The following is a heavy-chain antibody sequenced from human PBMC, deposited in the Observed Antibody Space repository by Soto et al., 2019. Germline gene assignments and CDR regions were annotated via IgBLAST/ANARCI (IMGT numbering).Heavy chain of an antibody. CDR2: IKSKTYDEKT. D-gene: IGHD2-15*01. V-gene: IGHV3-15*07. Sequence: EVQLVESGGGLVKPGGSLRLSCAASGFSFDNAWMNWVRQAPGKGLEWVGRIKSKTYDEKTDYAAPVKGRFTISRDDTKNTRYPQMNRLNAEDTAVYYCTSGLIVVVAASRRAGYWGQGTLVTVSS. CDR1: GFSFDNAW. CDR3: TSGLIVVVAASRRAGY. J-gene: IGHJ4*02.